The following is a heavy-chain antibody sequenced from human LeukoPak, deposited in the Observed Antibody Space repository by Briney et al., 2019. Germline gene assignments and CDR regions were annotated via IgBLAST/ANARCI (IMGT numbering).Heavy chain of an antibody. CDR2: VSGSGGST. CDR1: GFTFSSYA. Sequence: PGGSLRLSCAASGFTFSSYAMSWVREGAGEGLECVSVVSGSGGSTYYADPVKGRFTSSRDNSKNKLYLRSNSLRPEDTAVYYCAKDESLNYGDKVVWGQGTLVTVSS. D-gene: IGHD4-17*01. V-gene: IGHV3-23*01. J-gene: IGHJ4*02. CDR3: AKDESLNYGDKVV.